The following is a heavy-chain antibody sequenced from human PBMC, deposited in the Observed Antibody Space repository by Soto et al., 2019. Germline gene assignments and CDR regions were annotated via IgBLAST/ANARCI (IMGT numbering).Heavy chain of an antibody. Sequence: QVQLVQSGAEVKKPGSSVRVSCKASGGTLNSYTISWVRQAPGQGLEWMGGIIPVFGTTDYAQKFQGRVTITADQSTGTAYLELFSLRTGDTALYYCSISNSYGRGDFWGQGTLVTVSS. CDR1: GGTLNSYT. J-gene: IGHJ4*02. CDR3: SISNSYGRGDF. V-gene: IGHV1-69*01. D-gene: IGHD4-17*01. CDR2: IIPVFGTT.